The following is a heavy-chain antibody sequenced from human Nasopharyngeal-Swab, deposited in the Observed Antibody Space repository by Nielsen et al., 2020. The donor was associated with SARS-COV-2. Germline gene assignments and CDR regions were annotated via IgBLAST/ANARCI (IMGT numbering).Heavy chain of an antibody. D-gene: IGHD1-26*01. CDR1: GYTFTSYD. Sequence: SVKVSCKASGYTFTSYDINWVRQAPGQGLEWMGGIIPIFGTANYAQKFQGRVTITADESTSTAYMELSSLRSEDTAVYYCARDGSGSYYSYYYYGMDVWGQGTTVTVSS. V-gene: IGHV1-69*13. CDR2: IIPIFGTA. J-gene: IGHJ6*02. CDR3: ARDGSGSYYSYYYYGMDV.